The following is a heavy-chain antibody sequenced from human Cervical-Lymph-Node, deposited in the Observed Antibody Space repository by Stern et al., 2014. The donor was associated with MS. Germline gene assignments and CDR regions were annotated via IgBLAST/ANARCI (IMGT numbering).Heavy chain of an antibody. J-gene: IGHJ3*02. CDR1: GFTFSSYS. D-gene: IGHD2-2*01. Sequence: ELQLVESGGGLVKPGGSLRLSCAASGFTFSSYSMNWVRQAPGKGLEWVSSISSSSSYIYCADPVKGRFTISRDNAKNSLYLQMNSLRAEDTSVYYCAREFPRKCSSPSCTRAFDIWGQGTMVTVSS. V-gene: IGHV3-21*01. CDR2: ISSSSSYI. CDR3: AREFPRKCSSPSCTRAFDI.